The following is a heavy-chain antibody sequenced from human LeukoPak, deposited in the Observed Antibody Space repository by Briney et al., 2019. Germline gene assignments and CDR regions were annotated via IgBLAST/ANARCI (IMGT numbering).Heavy chain of an antibody. D-gene: IGHD3-22*01. Sequence: SETLSLTCSVSGGSFSGGVYYWNWIRQHPGKGLEWIGYISFTGSTYYNPSLKSRVFISVDTSKNQFSLRLSSVTAADTAVYYCARSTGYYYTDYWGQGTLVTVSS. J-gene: IGHJ4*02. CDR3: ARSTGYYYTDY. CDR1: GGSFSGGVYY. V-gene: IGHV4-31*03. CDR2: ISFTGST.